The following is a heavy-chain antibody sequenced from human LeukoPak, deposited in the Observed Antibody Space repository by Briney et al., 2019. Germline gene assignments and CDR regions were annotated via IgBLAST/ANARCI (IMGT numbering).Heavy chain of an antibody. V-gene: IGHV3-30-3*01. CDR2: ISYDGSNK. CDR1: GFSFSSYA. Sequence: GGSLRLSCAASGFSFSSYAMHWVRQAPGKGLEGVAVISYDGSNKYYADSVKGRFTISRDNSKNTLYLQMNSLRAEDTAVYYCARVEGGWYFSNPIDYWGQGTLVTVSS. J-gene: IGHJ4*02. D-gene: IGHD6-19*01. CDR3: ARVEGGWYFSNPIDY.